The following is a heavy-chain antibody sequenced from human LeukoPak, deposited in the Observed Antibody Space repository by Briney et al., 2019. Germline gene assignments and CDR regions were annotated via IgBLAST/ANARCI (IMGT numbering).Heavy chain of an antibody. CDR2: IYYSGST. D-gene: IGHD2-21*01. V-gene: IGHV4-59*01. Sequence: TSETLSLTCTVSGGSNSSYYWSWIRQPPGKGLEWIGYIYYSGSTNYNPSLKSRVTISVDTSKNQFSLKLSSVTAADTAVYYCAREGIPGFDYWGQGTLVTVSS. J-gene: IGHJ4*02. CDR3: AREGIPGFDY. CDR1: GGSNSSYY.